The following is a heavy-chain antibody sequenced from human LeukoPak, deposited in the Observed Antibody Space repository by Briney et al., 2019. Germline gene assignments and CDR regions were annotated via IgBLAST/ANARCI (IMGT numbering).Heavy chain of an antibody. CDR1: GGSISSYY. D-gene: IGHD1-26*01. V-gene: IGHV4-59*01. Sequence: SETLSLTCTVSGGSISSYYWSWIRQPPGKGLEWVGYIYYSGSTNYNPSLKSRVTISVDTSKNQFSLKLNSVTAADTAVYYCARDLPVGATYWGQGTLVTVSS. CDR3: ARDLPVGATY. CDR2: IYYSGST. J-gene: IGHJ4*02.